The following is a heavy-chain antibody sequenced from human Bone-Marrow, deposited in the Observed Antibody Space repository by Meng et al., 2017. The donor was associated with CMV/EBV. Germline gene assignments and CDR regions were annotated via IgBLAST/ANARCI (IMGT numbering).Heavy chain of an antibody. CDR1: GVTFSSYA. D-gene: IGHD6-6*01. J-gene: IGHJ4*02. CDR3: AKDQNRIAARGYFDY. Sequence: GGSLRLSCAASGVTFSSYAMSWVRQAPGKGLEWVSAISGSGGSTYYADSVKGRFTISRDNSKNTLYLQMNSLRAEDTAIYYCAKDQNRIAARGYFDYWGPGTLVTVSS. V-gene: IGHV3-23*01. CDR2: ISGSGGST.